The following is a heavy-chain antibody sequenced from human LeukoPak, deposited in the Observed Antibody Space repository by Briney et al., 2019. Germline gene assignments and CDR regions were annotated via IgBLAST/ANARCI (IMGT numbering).Heavy chain of an antibody. CDR1: GGSFSGYY. D-gene: IGHD2-8*02. Sequence: SETLSLTCAVYGGSFSGYYWSWIRQPPGKGLEWIGEINHSGSTNYNPSLKSRVTISEDTSKNQFSLKLSSVTAADTAVYYCARLTGSVLRNWGQGTLVTVSS. CDR3: ARLTGSVLRN. J-gene: IGHJ4*02. CDR2: INHSGST. V-gene: IGHV4-34*01.